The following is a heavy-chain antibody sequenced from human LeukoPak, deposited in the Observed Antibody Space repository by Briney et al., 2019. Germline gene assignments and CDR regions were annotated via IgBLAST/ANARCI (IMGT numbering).Heavy chain of an antibody. CDR2: IRSKAYGGTT. Sequence: GRSLRLSCTASGFTFGDYAMSWVRQAPGKGLEWVGFIRSKAYGGTTEYAASVKGRFTISRDDSKSIAYLQMNSLKTEDTAVYYCTRGFLMVRGVIDYWGQGTTVTVSS. J-gene: IGHJ4*02. CDR1: GFTFGDYA. CDR3: TRGFLMVRGVIDY. D-gene: IGHD3-10*01. V-gene: IGHV3-49*04.